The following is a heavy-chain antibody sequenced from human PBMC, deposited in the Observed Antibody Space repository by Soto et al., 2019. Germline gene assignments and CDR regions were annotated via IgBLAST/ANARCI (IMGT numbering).Heavy chain of an antibody. D-gene: IGHD1-26*01. Sequence: PSETLSLTCTVSGGSISSSYWSWIRQPPGKGLEWIGYIYYSGSTNYNPSLKSRVTISVDTSKNQFSLKLSSVTAADTAVYYCAREYRGSYFYWFDPWGQGTLVTVSS. J-gene: IGHJ5*02. CDR2: IYYSGST. CDR1: GGSISSSY. CDR3: AREYRGSYFYWFDP. V-gene: IGHV4-59*01.